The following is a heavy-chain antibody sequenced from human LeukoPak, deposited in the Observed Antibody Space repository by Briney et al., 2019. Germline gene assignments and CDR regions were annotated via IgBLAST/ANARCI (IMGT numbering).Heavy chain of an antibody. CDR3: ARDQSGRVWDY. J-gene: IGHJ4*02. CDR1: GFTFSSYS. V-gene: IGHV3-21*01. CDR2: ISSSSSYI. D-gene: IGHD3-10*01. Sequence: GSLRLSCAASGFTFSSYSMNWVRQAPGRGLEWVSSISSSSSYIYYADSVKGRFTISRDNAKNSLYLQMNSLRAEDTAVYYCARDQSGRVWDYWGQGTLVTVSS.